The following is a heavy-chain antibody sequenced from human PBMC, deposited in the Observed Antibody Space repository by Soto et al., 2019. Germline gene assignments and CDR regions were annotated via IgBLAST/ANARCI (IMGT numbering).Heavy chain of an antibody. Sequence: LVESGGGVVQPGTSLRLSCAASGFGFNTFAMHWVRQAPGKGLEWVAVVSSDGTSKYTADSVKGRFTISRDNSKNTLYLQMTNLRPDDTAAYYCARHQTGGAGTNFANYLDSWGQGTLVSVSS. V-gene: IGHV3-30*04. J-gene: IGHJ4*02. CDR3: ARHQTGGAGTNFANYLDS. CDR1: GFGFNTFA. D-gene: IGHD7-27*01. CDR2: VSSDGTSK.